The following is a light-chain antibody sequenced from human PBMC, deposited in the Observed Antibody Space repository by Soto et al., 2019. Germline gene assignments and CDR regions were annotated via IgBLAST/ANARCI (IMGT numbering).Light chain of an antibody. CDR3: QQYGRSPWT. Sequence: ETVLTQSPGTLSLSPGERATLSCRASQSIRSNYLAWYRQTPGQAPRLLIYGASNRATGIPDRFSGSGSGTDFTLIISRLESEDFALYYCQQYGRSPWTFGQGTKVEIK. J-gene: IGKJ1*01. CDR2: GAS. CDR1: QSIRSNY. V-gene: IGKV3-20*01.